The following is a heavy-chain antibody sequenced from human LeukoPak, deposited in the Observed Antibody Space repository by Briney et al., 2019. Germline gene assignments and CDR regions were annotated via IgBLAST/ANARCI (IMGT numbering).Heavy chain of an antibody. CDR1: GGSISSYY. V-gene: IGHV4-59*01. J-gene: IGHJ4*02. CDR3: ASSGLEWESPTYYFDY. CDR2: IYYSGST. D-gene: IGHD1-26*01. Sequence: ASETLSLTCTVSGGSISSYYWSWIRQPPGKGLEWIGYIYYSGSTNYNPSLESRVTISVDTSKNQFSLKLSSVTAADTAVYYCASSGLEWESPTYYFDYWGQGTLVTVSS.